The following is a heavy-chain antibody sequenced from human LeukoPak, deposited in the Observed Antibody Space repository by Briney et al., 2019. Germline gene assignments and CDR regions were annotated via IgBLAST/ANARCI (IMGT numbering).Heavy chain of an antibody. CDR3: ARGSVLRFLEWLPTRDAFDI. Sequence: ASVKVSCKASGYTFTSYGISWVRQAPGQGLEWMGWISAYNGNTNYAQKLQGRVTMTTDTSTSTAYMELRSLRSDDTAVYYCARGSVLRFLEWLPTRDAFDIWGQGTMVTVSS. CDR2: ISAYNGNT. V-gene: IGHV1-18*01. D-gene: IGHD3-3*01. CDR1: GYTFTSYG. J-gene: IGHJ3*02.